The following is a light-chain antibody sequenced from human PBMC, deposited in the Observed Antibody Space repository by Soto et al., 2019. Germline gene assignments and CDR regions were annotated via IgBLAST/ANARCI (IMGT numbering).Light chain of an antibody. V-gene: IGKV1-39*01. CDR3: QQSYSPPFT. CDR2: ATS. Sequence: PMTQSPSSLSASVGDRVTITCRASQNITTYLNWYQQKAGVAPNLLIFATSNLQRGVPSRFSGSGSGTDFTLTISSLQREDFATYYCQQSYSPPFTFGGGAKVEIK. CDR1: QNITTY. J-gene: IGKJ4*01.